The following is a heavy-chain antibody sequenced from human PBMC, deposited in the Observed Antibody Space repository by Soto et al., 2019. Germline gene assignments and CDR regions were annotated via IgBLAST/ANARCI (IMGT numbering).Heavy chain of an antibody. D-gene: IGHD3-10*01. Sequence: SETLSLTCTVSGGSVSSGSYYWSWIRQPPGKGLEWIGYIYYSGSTNYNPSLKSRVTISVDTSKNQFSLKLSSVTAADTAVCYCARDMVRGVIKYPYGMDVWGQGTTVTVSS. CDR3: ARDMVRGVIKYPYGMDV. J-gene: IGHJ6*02. CDR2: IYYSGST. V-gene: IGHV4-61*01. CDR1: GGSVSSGSYY.